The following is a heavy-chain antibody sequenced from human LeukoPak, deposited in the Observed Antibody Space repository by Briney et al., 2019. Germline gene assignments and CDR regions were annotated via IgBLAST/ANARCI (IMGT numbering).Heavy chain of an antibody. CDR1: GFSFSRRY. Sequence: GGPLRLSCAASGFSFSRRYMTGVRQAPGKGLEWVSVIYSGGSIYYADSLKGRFTISRDNSKNTLYLQMNSLRVEDTAVYYCATDSNNNGDYEAWGQGTLVTVSS. V-gene: IGHV3-66*02. J-gene: IGHJ5*02. CDR2: IYSGGSI. CDR3: ATDSNNNGDYEA. D-gene: IGHD4-17*01.